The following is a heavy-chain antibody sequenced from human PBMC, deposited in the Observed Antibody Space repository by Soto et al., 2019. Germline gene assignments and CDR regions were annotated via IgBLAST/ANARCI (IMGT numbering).Heavy chain of an antibody. D-gene: IGHD6-19*01. Sequence: ASVKVSCKASGYTFTNYATHWVRQAPGQRLEWMGWINAGDGNTKYSQSFQDRLTITRDTSASTSYMDLSSLTSEDTAIYYCARGASSGWPFDSWGLGTLVTVSS. J-gene: IGHJ4*01. V-gene: IGHV1-3*01. CDR2: INAGDGNT. CDR1: GYTFTNYA. CDR3: ARGASSGWPFDS.